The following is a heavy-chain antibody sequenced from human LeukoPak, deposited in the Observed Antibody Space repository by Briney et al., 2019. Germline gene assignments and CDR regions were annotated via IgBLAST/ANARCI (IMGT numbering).Heavy chain of an antibody. V-gene: IGHV4-4*07. CDR1: GGSIRSYY. CDR3: AREGDCSSTSCYPDYYYGMDV. CDR2: IYTSGST. D-gene: IGHD2-2*01. Sequence: PSETLSLTCTVSGGSIRSYYWSWIRQPAGKGLEWIGRIYTSGSTNYTPSLTSRVTMSVDTSKNQFSLKLSSVTAADTAVYYCAREGDCSSTSCYPDYYYGMDVWGQGTTVTVSS. J-gene: IGHJ6*02.